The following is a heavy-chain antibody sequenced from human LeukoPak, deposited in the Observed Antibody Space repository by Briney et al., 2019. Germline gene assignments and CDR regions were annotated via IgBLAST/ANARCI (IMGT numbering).Heavy chain of an antibody. D-gene: IGHD3-16*01. CDR2: IRGSGGST. CDR3: AKSTGITRGLWDY. V-gene: IGHV3-23*01. CDR1: GFPFRSYA. J-gene: IGHJ4*02. Sequence: GESLRLSCAASGFPFRSYARSWVRQAPGKGLEWVSAIRGSGGSTYYADSVKGRFTIARDNSKNTLYLQMNSLRAEDTAVYYCAKSTGITRGLWDYWGQGTLVSVFS.